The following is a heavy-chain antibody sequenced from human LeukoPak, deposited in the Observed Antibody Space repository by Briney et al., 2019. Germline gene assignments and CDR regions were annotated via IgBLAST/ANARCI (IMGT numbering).Heavy chain of an antibody. CDR2: IWYDGSNK. Sequence: ESGGSLRLSCAASGFTFSSYGMHWVRQAPGKGLEWVAVIWYDGSNKYYADSVKGRFTISRDNSKNTLYLQMNSLRAEDTAVYYCAKLYSGGAWFDPRGQGTLVTVSS. V-gene: IGHV3-33*06. D-gene: IGHD1-26*01. CDR1: GFTFSSYG. CDR3: AKLYSGGAWFDP. J-gene: IGHJ5*02.